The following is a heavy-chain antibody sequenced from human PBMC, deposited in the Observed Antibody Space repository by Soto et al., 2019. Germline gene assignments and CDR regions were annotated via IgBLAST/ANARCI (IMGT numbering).Heavy chain of an antibody. Sequence: PSETLSLTCAVHGDSFSGYFWTWIRQPPGKGLEWIAEITEGGTTNYSPSLKSRVSIAVDSSKRQFSLTLSSVTAADTAMYYCARGADEMLSPNFGYWSQGSLVTVSS. V-gene: IGHV4-34*01. D-gene: IGHD2-8*01. CDR2: ITEGGTT. CDR3: ARGADEMLSPNFGY. J-gene: IGHJ4*02. CDR1: GDSFSGYF.